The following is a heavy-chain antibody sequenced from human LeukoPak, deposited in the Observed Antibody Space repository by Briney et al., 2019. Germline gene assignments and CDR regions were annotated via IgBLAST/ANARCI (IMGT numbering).Heavy chain of an antibody. Sequence: ASVKVSCKASGYTFTGYYMHWVRQAPGQGLEWMGWINPNSGGTNYAQKFQGRVTMTRDTSISTAYMELSRLRSDDTAVYYCARDYYGSGSYYHTPHYWGQGTLVTVSS. CDR1: GYTFTGYY. D-gene: IGHD3-10*01. V-gene: IGHV1-2*02. CDR3: ARDYYGSGSYYHTPHY. CDR2: INPNSGGT. J-gene: IGHJ4*02.